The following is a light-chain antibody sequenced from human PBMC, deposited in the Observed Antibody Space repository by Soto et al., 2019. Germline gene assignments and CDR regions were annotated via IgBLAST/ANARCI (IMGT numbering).Light chain of an antibody. CDR3: QQYNSYPLT. V-gene: IGKV1-5*01. Sequence: DIQMTQSPSTLSASVGDRVTITCRASQSISNWLAWYQQKPGKAPKLLIKDASSLESGVPSSFSGSGSGSEFTLTISSLQXXXXATYYFQQYNSYPLTFGQGTKVEIK. CDR1: QSISNW. J-gene: IGKJ1*01. CDR2: DAS.